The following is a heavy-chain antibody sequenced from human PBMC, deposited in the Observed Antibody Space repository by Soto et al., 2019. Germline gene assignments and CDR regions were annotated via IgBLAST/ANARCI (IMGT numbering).Heavy chain of an antibody. CDR3: VMVDNYVTPTPQDV. D-gene: IGHD3-16*01. J-gene: IGHJ6*02. CDR2: ISPYTGNT. CDR1: GYIFVNYG. V-gene: IGHV1-18*01. Sequence: QVQLVQSGDEVKKPGASVKVSCKASGYIFVNYGIAWVRQAPRQGLEWMGWISPYTGNTHSASKVQGRLTMTTDTSTITASMDLGRLTSDDTAVYYCVMVDNYVTPTPQDVWGQGTTVTVSS.